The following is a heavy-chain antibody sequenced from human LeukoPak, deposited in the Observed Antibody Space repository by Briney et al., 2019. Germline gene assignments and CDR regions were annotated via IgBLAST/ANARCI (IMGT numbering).Heavy chain of an antibody. CDR3: ATWSGYHHVN. Sequence: GGSLRLSCAASGFIFSSSAMHWVRQAPGKGLEYVGAINSNGGSTYYTDSVKGRFTISRDNSKNTLYLQMGSLRAEDMAVYYCATWSGYHHVNWGQGTLVTVSS. CDR2: INSNGGST. J-gene: IGHJ4*02. D-gene: IGHD3-3*01. CDR1: GFIFSSSA. V-gene: IGHV3-64*02.